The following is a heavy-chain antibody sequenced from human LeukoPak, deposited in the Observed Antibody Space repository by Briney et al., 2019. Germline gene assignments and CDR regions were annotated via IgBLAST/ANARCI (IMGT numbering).Heavy chain of an antibody. CDR3: AKDWGATAMVDY. V-gene: IGHV3-30*18. J-gene: IGHJ4*02. D-gene: IGHD5-18*01. CDR2: ISYDGSNK. CDR1: GFTFSSYG. Sequence: GGSLRLSCAASGFTFSSYGMHWVRQAPGKGLEWVAVISYDGSNKYYADSVKGRFTISRDNSKNTLYLQMNSLRAEDTAVYYCAKDWGATAMVDYWGQGTLVTVSS.